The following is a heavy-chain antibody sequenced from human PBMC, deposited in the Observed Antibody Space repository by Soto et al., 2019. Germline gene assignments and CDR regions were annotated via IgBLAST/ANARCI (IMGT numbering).Heavy chain of an antibody. J-gene: IGHJ4*02. CDR2: IYYSGST. D-gene: IGHD4-17*01. CDR3: ARDGSHYGDPLYY. Sequence: SETLSLTCTVSGGSISSYYWSWIRQPPGKGLEWIGYIYYSGSTNYNPSLKSRVTISVDTSKNQFSLKLSSVTAADTAVYYCARDGSHYGDPLYYWGQGTLVTVSS. V-gene: IGHV4-59*01. CDR1: GGSISSYY.